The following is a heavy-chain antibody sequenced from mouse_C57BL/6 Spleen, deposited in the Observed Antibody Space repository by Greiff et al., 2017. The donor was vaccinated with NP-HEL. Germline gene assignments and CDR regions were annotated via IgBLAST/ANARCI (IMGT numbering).Heavy chain of an antibody. CDR2: IYPGDGDT. CDR3: AKGAWDWYFDV. D-gene: IGHD4-1*01. V-gene: IGHV1-82*01. CDR1: GYAFSSSW. J-gene: IGHJ1*03. Sequence: VQLQQSGPELVKPGASVKISCKASGYAFSSSWMNWVKQRPGKGLEWIGRIYPGDGDTNYNGKFKGKATLTADKSSSTAYMQLSSLTSEDSAVYCCAKGAWDWYFDVWGTGTTVTVSS.